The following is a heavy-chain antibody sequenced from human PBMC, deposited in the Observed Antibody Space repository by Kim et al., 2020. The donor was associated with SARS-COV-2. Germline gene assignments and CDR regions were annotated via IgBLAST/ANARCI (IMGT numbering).Heavy chain of an antibody. V-gene: IGHV3-30*04. CDR3: AREDNGSGRSPDYYYGM. J-gene: IGHJ6*01. CDR2: ISYDGSNK. Sequence: GGALRLSCAASGFTFSSYAMHWVCQAPGKGLEWVAVISYDGSNKYYADSAKGRFTISRDNSKNTLYLQMNSLRAEDTAVYYCAREDNGSGRSPDYYYGM. D-gene: IGHD3-10*01. CDR1: GFTFSSYA.